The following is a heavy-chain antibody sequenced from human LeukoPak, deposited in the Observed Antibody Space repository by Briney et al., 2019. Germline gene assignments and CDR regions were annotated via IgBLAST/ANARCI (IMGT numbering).Heavy chain of an antibody. CDR3: ARDCGSSGWPSCYFDY. J-gene: IGHJ4*02. D-gene: IGHD6-19*01. CDR1: GYTLTELS. Sequence: APVKVSCKVSGYTLTELSMHWVRQAPGKGLEWMGGFDPEDGETIYAQKFQGRVTMTEDTSTDTAYMELSSLRSDDTAVYYCARDCGSSGWPSCYFDYWGQGTLVTVSS. CDR2: FDPEDGET. V-gene: IGHV1-24*01.